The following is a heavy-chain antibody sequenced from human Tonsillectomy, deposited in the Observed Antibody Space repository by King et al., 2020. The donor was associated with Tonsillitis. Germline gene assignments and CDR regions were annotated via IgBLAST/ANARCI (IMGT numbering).Heavy chain of an antibody. CDR2: IDWDDDK. J-gene: IGHJ4*02. CDR1: GFSLSTNGMC. V-gene: IGHV2-70*01. D-gene: IGHD3-3*01. Sequence: VTLKESGPALVKPTQTLTLTCTFSGFSLSTNGMCVSWIRQPPGKALEWLALIDWDDDKYYSTSLKTRLTISKDTSKNQVVLTMTNMDPVDTATYYCARAKRGIYDFWSGYDTTFDYWGQGTLVTVSS. CDR3: ARAKRGIYDFWSGYDTTFDY.